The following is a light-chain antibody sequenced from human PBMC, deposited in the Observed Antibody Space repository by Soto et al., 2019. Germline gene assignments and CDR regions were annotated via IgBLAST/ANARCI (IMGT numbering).Light chain of an antibody. CDR2: DAS. Sequence: EIVLTQSPATLSLSPGERATLSCRASQSVGSYLAWFQQRPGQAPRLVIHDASKRATGIPARFSGSGSGTDFSLTISGLEPEDFAVYYCQQRDNWPFTIGPRTTVDIK. CDR1: QSVGSY. J-gene: IGKJ3*01. V-gene: IGKV3-11*01. CDR3: QQRDNWPFT.